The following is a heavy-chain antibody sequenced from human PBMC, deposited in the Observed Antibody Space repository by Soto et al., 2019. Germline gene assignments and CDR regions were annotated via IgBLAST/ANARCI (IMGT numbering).Heavy chain of an antibody. CDR3: AREGWNYWYYYYYYGMDV. V-gene: IGHV3-30-3*01. J-gene: IGHJ6*02. CDR1: GFTFSSYA. Sequence: GGSLRLSCAASGFTFSSYAMHWVRQAPGKGLEWVAVISYDGSNKYYADSVKGRFTISRDNSKNTLYLQMNSLRAEDTAVYYCAREGWNYWYYYYYYGMDVWGQGTTVTVSS. CDR2: ISYDGSNK. D-gene: IGHD1-7*01.